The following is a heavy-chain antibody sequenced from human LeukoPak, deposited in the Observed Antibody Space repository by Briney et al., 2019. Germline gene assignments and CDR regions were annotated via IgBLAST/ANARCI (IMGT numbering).Heavy chain of an antibody. V-gene: IGHV4-61*02. CDR2: IYTSGST. CDR3: AREHAMVRGVIIFFDY. CDR1: GGSISSGSYY. D-gene: IGHD3-10*01. J-gene: IGHJ4*02. Sequence: SETLSLTCTVSGGSISSGSYYWSWIRQPAGKGLEWIGRIYTSGSTNYNPSLKSRVTISVDTSKNQFSLKLSSVTAADTAVYYCAREHAMVRGVIIFFDYWGQGTLVTVSS.